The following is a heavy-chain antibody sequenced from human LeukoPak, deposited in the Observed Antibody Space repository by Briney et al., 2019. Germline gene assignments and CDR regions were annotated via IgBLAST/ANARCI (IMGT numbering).Heavy chain of an antibody. D-gene: IGHD6-13*01. CDR1: GFTVSSNY. Sequence: GGSLRLSCAASGFTVSSNYMSWVRQAPGKGLEWVSVIYSGGSTYYADSVKGRFTISRDNSKNTLYLRMNSLRAEDTAVYYCARQYSSSWLYFDYWGQGTLVTVSS. J-gene: IGHJ4*02. CDR3: ARQYSSSWLYFDY. CDR2: IYSGGST. V-gene: IGHV3-66*02.